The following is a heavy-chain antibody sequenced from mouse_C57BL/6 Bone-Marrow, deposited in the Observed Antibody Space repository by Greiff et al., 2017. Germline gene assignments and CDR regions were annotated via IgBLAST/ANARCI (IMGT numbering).Heavy chain of an antibody. CDR1: GYSFTDYN. V-gene: IGHV1-39*01. CDR2: INPNYGTT. CDR3: ASDDGYYTWFAY. J-gene: IGHJ3*01. D-gene: IGHD2-3*01. Sequence: QLVESGPELVKPGASVKISCKASGYSFTDYNMNWVKQRNGKSLEWIGGINPNYGTTSYNQKFKGKATLTVDQSSSTDYMQLNSLISEDSAVYYCASDDGYYTWFAYWGQGTLVTVSA.